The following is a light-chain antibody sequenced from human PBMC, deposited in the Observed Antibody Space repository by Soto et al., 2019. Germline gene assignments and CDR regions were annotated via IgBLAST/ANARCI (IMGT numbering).Light chain of an antibody. J-gene: IGKJ1*01. Sequence: EIVMTQSPSTLSVSPGERATLSCRASQSVSSNLAWYQQKPGQAPRLLIYGASTRATGIPARFSGSGSGTEFTLTIRSLQSRHLAVYYCQQYNNWPLGTFGQGTKVEIK. CDR1: QSVSSN. CDR3: QQYNNWPLGT. CDR2: GAS. V-gene: IGKV3-15*01.